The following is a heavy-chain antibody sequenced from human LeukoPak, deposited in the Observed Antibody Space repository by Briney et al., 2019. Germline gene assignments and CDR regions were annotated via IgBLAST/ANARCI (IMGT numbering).Heavy chain of an antibody. J-gene: IGHJ4*02. V-gene: IGHV3-7*04. D-gene: IGHD5-24*01. CDR3: ARGEMATITESFDC. CDR1: GFTFSRHW. Sequence: GGSLRLSCAASGFTFSRHWMTWVRQAPGKGLEWVATTNQDGGAEYYVDSVKGRFTISRDNAKNSLYLQMNSLRVEDTAMYYCARGEMATITESFDCWGQGTLVTVSS. CDR2: TNQDGGAE.